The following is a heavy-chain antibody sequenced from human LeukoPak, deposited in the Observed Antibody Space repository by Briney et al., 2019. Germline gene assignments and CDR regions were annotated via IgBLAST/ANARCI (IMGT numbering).Heavy chain of an antibody. Sequence: GASVKVSCKASGGTFSSYAISWVRQAPGQGLEWMGRIIPILGIANYAQKFQGRVTITADKSTSTAYMELSSLRSEDTAVYYCARDEGYYYDSSTWGQGTLVTVSS. CDR3: ARDEGYYYDSST. CDR1: GGTFSSYA. D-gene: IGHD3-22*01. J-gene: IGHJ5*02. V-gene: IGHV1-69*04. CDR2: IIPILGIA.